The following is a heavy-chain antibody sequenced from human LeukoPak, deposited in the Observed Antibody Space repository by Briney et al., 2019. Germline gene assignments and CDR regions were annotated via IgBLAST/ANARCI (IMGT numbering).Heavy chain of an antibody. CDR2: INPNSGGT. CDR1: GYTFTGYY. CDR3: ARDAVPAYYYDSSGYYYFDY. Sequence: ASVRVCCKASGYTFTGYYMHWVRQAPGQGLEWMGWINPNSGGTNYAQKFQGRVTMTRDTSISTAYMELSRLRSDDTAVYYCARDAVPAYYYDSSGYYYFDYWGQGTLVTVSS. J-gene: IGHJ4*02. V-gene: IGHV1-2*02. D-gene: IGHD3-22*01.